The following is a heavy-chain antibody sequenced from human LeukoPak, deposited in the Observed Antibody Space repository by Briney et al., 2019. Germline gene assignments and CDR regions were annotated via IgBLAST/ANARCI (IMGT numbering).Heavy chain of an antibody. J-gene: IGHJ6*02. CDR1: GFTFSSYG. CDR3: AREPSVLRYFDWLLSKADYYGMDV. CDR2: IWYNGSTK. D-gene: IGHD3-9*01. V-gene: IGHV3-33*01. Sequence: GGSLRLSCAASGFTFSSYGMHWVRQAPGKGLEWVAVIWYNGSTKYYADSVKGRFTISRDNSKDTLYLQMNSLRAEDTAVYYCAREPSVLRYFDWLLSKADYYGMDVWGQGTTVTVSS.